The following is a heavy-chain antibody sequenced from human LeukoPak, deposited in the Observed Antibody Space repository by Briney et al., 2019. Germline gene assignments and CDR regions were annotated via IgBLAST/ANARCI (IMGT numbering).Heavy chain of an antibody. CDR2: IYTSGST. CDR1: GGSISSGSYY. D-gene: IGHD1-7*01. Sequence: SETLSLTCTVSGGSISSGSYYWSWIRQPAGKGLEWIGRIYTSGSTNYNPSLKSRVTISVDTSKNQFSLKLSSVTAADTAVYYCARSWNYKYAFDIRGQGTMVTVSS. V-gene: IGHV4-61*02. CDR3: ARSWNYKYAFDI. J-gene: IGHJ3*02.